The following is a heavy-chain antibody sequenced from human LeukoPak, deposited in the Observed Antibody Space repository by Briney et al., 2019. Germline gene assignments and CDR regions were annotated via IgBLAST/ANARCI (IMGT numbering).Heavy chain of an antibody. V-gene: IGHV1-69*13. Sequence: GASVKVSCKASGGTFSSYAISWVRQAPGQGLEWMGGIIPIFGTANYAQKFQGRVTITADESTSTAYMELSSLRSEDTAVYYCASTGSSLIPHQASLRRNYYYGMDVWGQGTTVTVSS. CDR3: ASTGSSLIPHQASLRRNYYYGMDV. CDR2: IIPIFGTA. D-gene: IGHD2-2*01. J-gene: IGHJ6*02. CDR1: GGTFSSYA.